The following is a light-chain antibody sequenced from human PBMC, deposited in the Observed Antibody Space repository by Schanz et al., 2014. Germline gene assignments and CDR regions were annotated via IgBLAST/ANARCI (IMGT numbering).Light chain of an antibody. CDR1: SSDVGSYNL. CDR2: EGS. CDR3: CSYAGSFTVV. J-gene: IGLJ2*01. Sequence: QSVLTQPASVSGSPGQSITISCTGTSSDVGSYNLVSWYQQHPGKAPKFMIYEGSKRPSGVSNRFSGSKSGNTASLTISGLQTEDEADYYCCSYAGSFTVVFGGGTKLTVL. V-gene: IGLV2-23*01.